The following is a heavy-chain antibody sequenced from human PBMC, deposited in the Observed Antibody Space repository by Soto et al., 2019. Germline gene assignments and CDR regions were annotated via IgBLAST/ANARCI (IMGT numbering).Heavy chain of an antibody. CDR1: GYGLTVPW. CDR3: ARDNSVAAEGSPLFAT. D-gene: IGHD6-13*01. CDR2: ISPTGSST. V-gene: IGHV1-46*01. Sequence: SLNGYCKRVGYGLTVPWGSWGRRKHEHGLEWVGIISPTGSSTFYAQKFQGRLTMTRDTSTSTDYMELSSLRSDDTAVYFCARDNSVAAEGSPLFATWGQGSLVT. J-gene: IGHJ5*02.